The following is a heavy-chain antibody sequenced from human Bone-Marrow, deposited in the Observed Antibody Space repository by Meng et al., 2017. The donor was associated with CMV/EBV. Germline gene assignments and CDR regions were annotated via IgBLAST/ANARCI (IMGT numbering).Heavy chain of an antibody. Sequence: GGSLRLSCAVSGFTLSDYYMSWIRQAPGKGLEWVSLIGTSETTKHYADSVKGRFTVSRDIAKRSLSLHMNSLRAEDTAVYYCARELGGRFDFWGQGTPVTVSS. CDR3: ARELGGRFDF. V-gene: IGHV3-11*01. CDR2: IGTSETTK. CDR1: GFTLSDYY. D-gene: IGHD3-16*01. J-gene: IGHJ4*02.